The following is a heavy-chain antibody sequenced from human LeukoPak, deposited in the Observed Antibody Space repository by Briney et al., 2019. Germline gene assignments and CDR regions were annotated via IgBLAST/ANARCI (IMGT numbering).Heavy chain of an antibody. CDR2: INWNGGST. CDR1: GFTFDDYG. V-gene: IGHV3-20*04. J-gene: IGHJ4*02. D-gene: IGHD3-9*01. CDR3: ITGLRYFDWPYLDY. Sequence: GGSLRLSCAASGFTFDDYGMSWVRQAPGKGLEWVSGINWNGGSTGYADSVKGRFTISRDNAKNSLYLQMNSLRAEDTALYYCITGLRYFDWPYLDYWGQGTLVTVSS.